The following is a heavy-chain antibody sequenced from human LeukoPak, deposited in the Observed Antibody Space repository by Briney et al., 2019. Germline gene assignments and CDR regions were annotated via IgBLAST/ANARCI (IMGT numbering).Heavy chain of an antibody. V-gene: IGHV4-39*07. Sequence: PSETLSLTCTVSGGSISSSSYYWGWIRQPPGKGLEWIGSIYYSGSTNHNPSLKSRVTISVDTSKNQFSLKLSSVTAADTAVYYCARVSYGHFDYWGQGTLVTVSS. J-gene: IGHJ4*02. CDR3: ARVSYGHFDY. CDR1: GGSISSSSYY. D-gene: IGHD1-26*01. CDR2: IYYSGST.